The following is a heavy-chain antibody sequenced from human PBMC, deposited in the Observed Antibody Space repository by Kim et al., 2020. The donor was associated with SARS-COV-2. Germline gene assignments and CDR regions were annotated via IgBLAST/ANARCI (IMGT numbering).Heavy chain of an antibody. CDR2: IRSKAYGGTT. J-gene: IGHJ4*01. CDR3: TTYWGGDCYSSFRY. V-gene: IGHV3-49*03. CDR1: GFTFGDYA. D-gene: IGHD2-21*02. Sequence: GGSLRLSCTASGFTFGDYAMSWFRQAPGKGREWVGFIRSKAYGGTTEYATSVKGRFTISRDDSKSIAYLQMNSLKTEDTAVYYCTTYWGGDCYSSFRYWGPGPLVTVSS.